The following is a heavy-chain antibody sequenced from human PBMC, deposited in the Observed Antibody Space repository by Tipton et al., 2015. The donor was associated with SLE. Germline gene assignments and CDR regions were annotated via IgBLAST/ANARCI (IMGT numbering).Heavy chain of an antibody. CDR1: GGSISSGNYY. CDR2: IYSSGST. D-gene: IGHD3-10*01. J-gene: IGHJ4*02. V-gene: IGHV4-61*09. CDR3: ARGLAMVRGDSMDY. Sequence: TLSLTCTVSGGSISSGNYYWTWIRQPPGKGLEWSGYIYSSGSTNYNPSLKSRVTISVDTSKNQFSLKLSSVTAADTAVYYCARGLAMVRGDSMDYWGQGTLVTVSS.